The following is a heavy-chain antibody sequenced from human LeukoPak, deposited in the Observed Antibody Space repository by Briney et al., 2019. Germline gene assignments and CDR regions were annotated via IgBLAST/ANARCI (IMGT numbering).Heavy chain of an antibody. V-gene: IGHV4-31*03. CDR3: GRDTRNYYDSSGYDYYFDY. J-gene: IGHJ4*02. CDR2: SYYSGST. CDR1: GCSISSGGYY. Sequence: SETLSLTCTVSGCSISSGGYYWSWIRQHPGKGLEWIGYSYYSGSTYYNPSLKSRVTISVDTSKNQFSLKLSSVTAADTAVYYCGRDTRNYYDSSGYDYYFDYWGQGTLVTVSS. D-gene: IGHD3-22*01.